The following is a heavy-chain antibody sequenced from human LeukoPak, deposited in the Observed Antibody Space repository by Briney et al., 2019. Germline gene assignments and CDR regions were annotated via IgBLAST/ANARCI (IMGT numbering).Heavy chain of an antibody. CDR1: GFTFSNYA. Sequence: QPGGSLRLSCAASGFTFSNYAMSWVRQAPGKGLEWVSSINFSGGDSTYYADSVKGRFTISRDNSKNTLYLQMNSLRAEDTAIYYCAKTAEYYGSGNIDYWGXGXLXXVS. CDR2: INFSGGDST. V-gene: IGHV3-23*01. D-gene: IGHD3-10*01. CDR3: AKTAEYYGSGNIDY. J-gene: IGHJ4*01.